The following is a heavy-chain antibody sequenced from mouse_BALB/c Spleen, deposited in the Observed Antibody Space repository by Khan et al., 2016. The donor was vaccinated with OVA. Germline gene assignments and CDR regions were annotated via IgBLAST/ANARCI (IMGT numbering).Heavy chain of an antibody. CDR1: GYSITSDYA. D-gene: IGHD2-3*01. J-gene: IGHJ4*01. Sequence: EVQLKESGPSLVKPSQSLSLTCTVTGYSITSDYAWNWIRQFPGNKLEWMGYISYSGSTNYSPSLKSRISITRDTSKNQFFLQLNSVTTEDTATYYCARDGSRYNYAMDYWGQGTAVTVSS. CDR3: ARDGSRYNYAMDY. CDR2: ISYSGST. V-gene: IGHV3-2*02.